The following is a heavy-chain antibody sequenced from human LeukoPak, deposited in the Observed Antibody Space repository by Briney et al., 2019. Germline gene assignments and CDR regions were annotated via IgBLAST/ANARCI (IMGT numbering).Heavy chain of an antibody. CDR1: GGXISSXGYS. CDR3: ARVVKDLYYYYGMDV. Sequence: TLSLTCAVSGGXISSXGYSXSXIRQPPGXXLXXXGYIYHSGSTYCNPSLKSRVTISVDRSKNQFSLKLSSVTAADTAVYYCARVVKDLYYYYGMDVWGQGTTVTVSS. CDR2: IYHSGST. D-gene: IGHD3-16*02. V-gene: IGHV4-30-2*01. J-gene: IGHJ6*02.